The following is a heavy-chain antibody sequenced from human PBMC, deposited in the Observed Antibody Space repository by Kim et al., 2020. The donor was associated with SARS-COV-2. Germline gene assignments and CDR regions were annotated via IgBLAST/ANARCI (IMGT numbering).Heavy chain of an antibody. D-gene: IGHD3-9*01. CDR1: GFTVSSNY. J-gene: IGHJ3*02. CDR2: IYSGGST. V-gene: IGHV3-53*01. CDR3: ARLAHRITIFWMGAFDI. Sequence: GGSLRLSCAASGFTVSSNYMSWVRQAPGKGLEWVSVIYSGGSTYYADSVKGRFTISRDNSKNTLYLQMNSLRAEDTAVYYCARLAHRITIFWMGAFDIWGQGTMVTVSS.